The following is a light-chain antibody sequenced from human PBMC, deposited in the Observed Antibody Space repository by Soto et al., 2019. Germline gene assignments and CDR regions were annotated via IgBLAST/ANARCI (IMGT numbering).Light chain of an antibody. CDR1: QSVSSSY. CDR2: GAS. J-gene: IGKJ2*01. V-gene: IGKV3-20*01. Sequence: EIVLTQSPGTLSLSPGERATLSCRASQSVSSSYLAWYQQKPGQAHRLLIYGASSRATGIPDRFSGSGSGTDFTLTISRLEPEDFAVYYCQQYGGSPYTFGQGTKLEI. CDR3: QQYGGSPYT.